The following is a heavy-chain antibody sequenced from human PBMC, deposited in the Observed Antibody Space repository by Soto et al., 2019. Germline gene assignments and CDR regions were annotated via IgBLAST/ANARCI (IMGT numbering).Heavy chain of an antibody. CDR1: GDSVSSSFW. Sequence: SETLSLTCAVSGDSVSSSFWWTWVRQPPGKGLEWIGEIYHTETTNYAPSLKSRVTISLDKSMNQFSLRFNSVTPADTAVYYCARYDFGTFDNWGQGIRVTVSS. CDR2: IYHTETT. V-gene: IGHV4-4*02. J-gene: IGHJ4*02. CDR3: ARYDFGTFDN. D-gene: IGHD4-17*01.